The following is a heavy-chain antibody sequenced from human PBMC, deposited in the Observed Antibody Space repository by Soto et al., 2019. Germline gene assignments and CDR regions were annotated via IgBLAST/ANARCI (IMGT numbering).Heavy chain of an antibody. CDR2: IYYAGTT. D-gene: IGHD2-21*01. J-gene: IGHJ4*02. CDR3: ARLGAYHKSPLL. V-gene: IGHV4-59*08. Sequence: PSETVSLTCTVSGGCFSPNYWAWIRQPPGKGLEWIGYIYYAGTTSYNPSLKSRVSITLETSKSQFSLRLTSVTASDTAVYYFARLGAYHKSPLLWGQGTVDTVSS. CDR1: GGCFSPNY.